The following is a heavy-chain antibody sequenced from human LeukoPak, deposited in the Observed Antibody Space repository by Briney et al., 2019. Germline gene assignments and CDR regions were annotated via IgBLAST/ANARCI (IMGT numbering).Heavy chain of an antibody. CDR2: ISYDGSNK. Sequence: PGRSLRLSCAASGFTFSSYAMHWVRQAPGKGLEWVAVISYDGSNKYYADSVKGLFTISRDNSKNTLYLQMNSLRAEDTAVYYCTSSLGGIDYWGQGTLVTVSS. CDR1: GFTFSSYA. V-gene: IGHV3-30*04. J-gene: IGHJ4*02. CDR3: TSSLGGIDY. D-gene: IGHD3-16*01.